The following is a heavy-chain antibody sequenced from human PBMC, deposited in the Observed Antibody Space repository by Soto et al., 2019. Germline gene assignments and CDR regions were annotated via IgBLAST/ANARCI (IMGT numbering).Heavy chain of an antibody. CDR1: GGSFSGYY. V-gene: IGHV4-34*01. CDR3: ARGTMLRGPGYYYAMDV. CDR2: INHSGST. J-gene: IGHJ6*02. D-gene: IGHD3-10*01. Sequence: ASETLSLTCAVYGGSFSGYYWSWIRQPPGKGLEWIGEINHSGSTNYNPSLKSRVTISVDTSKNQFSLNLTAVTAADTAVYYCARGTMLRGPGYYYAMDVWGQGTTVTVSS.